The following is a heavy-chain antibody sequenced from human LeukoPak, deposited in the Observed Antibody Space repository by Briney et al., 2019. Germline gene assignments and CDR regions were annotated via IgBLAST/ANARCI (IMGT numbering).Heavy chain of an antibody. V-gene: IGHV3-23*01. CDR2: ISGSGGST. D-gene: IGHD6-6*01. Sequence: GGSLRLSCAASGFTFSSYAMSWARQAPGKGLEWVSAISGSGGSTYYADSVKGRFTISRDNSKNTLYLQMNSLRAEDTAVYYCAKIARQLVEESYFDYWGQGTLVTVSS. J-gene: IGHJ4*02. CDR1: GFTFSSYA. CDR3: AKIARQLVEESYFDY.